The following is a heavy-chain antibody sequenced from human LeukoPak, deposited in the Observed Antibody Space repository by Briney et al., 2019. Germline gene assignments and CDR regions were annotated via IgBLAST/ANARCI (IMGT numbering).Heavy chain of an antibody. D-gene: IGHD3-3*02. J-gene: IGHJ4*02. CDR1: GYTFTGYY. V-gene: IGHV1-2*02. CDR2: LNPKTGGT. Sequence: ASVKVSCKASGYTFTGYYLHWVRQAPGQGLEWMGWLNPKTGGTSYAQKFQGRVTMTRDTSISTVNMELSRLTSDDTAVYYCARDWDLYTFLEHLHYFDHWGQGTRITVSS. CDR3: ARDWDLYTFLEHLHYFDH.